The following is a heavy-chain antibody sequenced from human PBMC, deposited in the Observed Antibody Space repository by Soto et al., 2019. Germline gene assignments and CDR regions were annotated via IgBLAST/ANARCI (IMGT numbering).Heavy chain of an antibody. D-gene: IGHD3-10*01. Sequence: SETLSLTCTVSGGSISSYYWSWIRQPPGKGLEWIGYIYYSGSTNYNPSLKSRVTISVDTSKNQFSLKLSPVTAADTAVYYCARFQGDGSYVLLSLKDGFDIWGQGTMVTVSS. CDR1: GGSISSYY. CDR2: IYYSGST. V-gene: IGHV4-59*01. J-gene: IGHJ3*02. CDR3: ARFQGDGSYVLLSLKDGFDI.